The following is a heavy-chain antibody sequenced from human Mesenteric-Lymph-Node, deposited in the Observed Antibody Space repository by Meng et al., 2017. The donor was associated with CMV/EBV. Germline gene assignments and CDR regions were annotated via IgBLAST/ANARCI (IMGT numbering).Heavy chain of an antibody. V-gene: IGHV3-66*01. CDR2: IYSGGST. Sequence: GGSLRLSCAASGFTVSSNYMSWVRQAPGKGLEWVSVIYSGGSTYYADSVKGRFTISRDNARNSLYLQMNSLRDEDTAVYYCAATYDFWSGYHYWGRGALVTVSS. D-gene: IGHD3-3*01. CDR1: GFTVSSNY. CDR3: AATYDFWSGYHY. J-gene: IGHJ4*02.